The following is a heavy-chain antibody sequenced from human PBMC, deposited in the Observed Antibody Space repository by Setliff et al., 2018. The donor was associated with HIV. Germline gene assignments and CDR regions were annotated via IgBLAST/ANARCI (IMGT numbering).Heavy chain of an antibody. CDR1: YGSINNHY. CDR3: ARHFGISYRSPFDP. V-gene: IGHV4-59*11. CDR2: INYRGNT. Sequence: PSETLSLTCSIFYGSINNHYWTWIRQPPGKGLEWIGYINYRGNTYYNPSVKSRVTISMDTSKNQFSLRLDSVTAADTAVYYCARHFGISYRSPFDPWGQGTLVTSPQ. D-gene: IGHD3-3*01. J-gene: IGHJ5*02.